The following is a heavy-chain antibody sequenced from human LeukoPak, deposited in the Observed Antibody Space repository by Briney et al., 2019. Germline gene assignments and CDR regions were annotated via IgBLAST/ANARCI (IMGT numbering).Heavy chain of an antibody. J-gene: IGHJ4*02. V-gene: IGHV3-30*03. CDR2: ISKEGNNK. CDR1: GFTFSDYA. Sequence: AGTSLRLSCAASGFTFSDYAMHWVRQAPGKGLEWVAVISKEGNNKYYVDSVKGRFTISRDNSKNTLYLQMDSLRAEDTAVFYCARDHCYSSGTYQDYWGQGTLVTVSS. D-gene: IGHD3-10*01. CDR3: ARDHCYSSGTYQDY.